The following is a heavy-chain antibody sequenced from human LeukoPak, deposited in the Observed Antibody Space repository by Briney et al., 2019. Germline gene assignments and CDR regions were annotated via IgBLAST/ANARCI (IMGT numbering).Heavy chain of an antibody. CDR3: ALLGTGMGWLQSNGMDV. V-gene: IGHV4-59*01. CDR1: GGSISSYY. Sequence: KPSETLSLTCTVSGGSISSYYWSWIRQPPGKGLEWIGYIYYSGSTNYNPSLKSRVTISVDTSKNQFSLKLSSVTAADTAVYYCALLGTGMGWLQSNGMDVWGQGTTVTVSS. J-gene: IGHJ6*02. D-gene: IGHD5-24*01. CDR2: IYYSGST.